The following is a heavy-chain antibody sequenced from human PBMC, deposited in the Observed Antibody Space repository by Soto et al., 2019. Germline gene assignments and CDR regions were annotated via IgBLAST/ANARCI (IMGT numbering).Heavy chain of an antibody. CDR1: GGTFSSYA. CDR2: IIPIFGTA. Sequence: SVKVSCKASGGTFSSYAISWVRQAPGQGLEWMGGIIPIFGTANYAQKFQGRVTITADESTSTAYMELSSLRSEDTAVYYCARDLWFSARPPNWGQGTLVTVSS. V-gene: IGHV1-69*13. J-gene: IGHJ4*02. CDR3: ARDLWFSARPPN. D-gene: IGHD3-10*01.